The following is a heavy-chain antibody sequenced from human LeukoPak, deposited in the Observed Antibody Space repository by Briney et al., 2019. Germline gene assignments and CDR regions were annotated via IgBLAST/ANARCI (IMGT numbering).Heavy chain of an antibody. Sequence: TGRSLRLSCVGSGFTFEDFAMHWVRQVPGRGLEWVSGLNWNSRNIGYADSVKGRFTVSRDNTKNSLYLEMNSLRLEDMATYFCAKGSSGTYSAAFDIWGQGTVVSVSS. J-gene: IGHJ3*02. CDR3: AKGSSGTYSAAFDI. CDR1: GFTFEDFA. CDR2: LNWNSRNI. D-gene: IGHD1-26*01. V-gene: IGHV3-9*03.